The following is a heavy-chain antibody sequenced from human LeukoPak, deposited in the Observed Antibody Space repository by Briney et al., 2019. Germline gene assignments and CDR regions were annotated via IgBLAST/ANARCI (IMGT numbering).Heavy chain of an antibody. CDR3: ARGPPRGKYYYMDV. J-gene: IGHJ6*03. Sequence: GGSLRLSCAASGFTFSSFDMHWVRQPTGQGLERVSTIGTASDTYYPGSVEGRFTLSRDSAKNSLYLQMNSLTAGDTAVYYCARGPPRGKYYYMDVWGKGTTVTVSS. V-gene: IGHV3-13*01. D-gene: IGHD1-1*01. CDR2: IGTASDT. CDR1: GFTFSSFD.